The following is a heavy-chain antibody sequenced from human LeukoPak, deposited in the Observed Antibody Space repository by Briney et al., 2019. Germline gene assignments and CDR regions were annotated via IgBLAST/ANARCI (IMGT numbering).Heavy chain of an antibody. V-gene: IGHV3-23*01. CDR2: ISGSGGST. J-gene: IGHJ3*02. CDR1: GFTFSSYA. D-gene: IGHD5-12*01. CDR3: AKDLSANKWLEDDAFDI. Sequence: GGSLRLSCAASGFTFSSYAMSWVRQAPGKGLEWVSAISGSGGSTYYADSVKGRFTISRDNSKNTLYLQMNSLRAEDTAVYYCAKDLSANKWLEDDAFDIWGQGTMVTVSS.